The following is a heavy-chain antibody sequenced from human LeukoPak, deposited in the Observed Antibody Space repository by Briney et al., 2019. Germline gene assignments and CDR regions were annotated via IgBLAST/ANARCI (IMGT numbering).Heavy chain of an antibody. CDR2: VNPGDGST. D-gene: IGHD6-6*01. CDR3: AHVGQLVFEY. CDR1: GYTFTNFY. Sequence: ASVKVSCKTSGYTFTNFYMHWVRQAPGQGLEWMGVVNPGDGSTNYAQKFQGRVTMTRDTSTSTVCMELSSLRSDDTAVYFCAHVGQLVFEYWGQGTLVTVSS. V-gene: IGHV1-46*03. J-gene: IGHJ4*02.